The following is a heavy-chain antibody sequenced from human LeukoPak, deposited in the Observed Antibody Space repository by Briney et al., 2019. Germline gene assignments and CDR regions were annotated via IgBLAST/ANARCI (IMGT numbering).Heavy chain of an antibody. D-gene: IGHD2-8*01. J-gene: IGHJ3*02. CDR2: MTSSGAA. Sequence: GGSLRLSCVASTFTLSTYAMTWVRQAPGKGLECVSSMTSSGAAYYAGSVKGRFTISRDNSKNTLYLQMKSLRAEDTAIYYCAKDPNGDYIGAFDNWDQGTMVTVFS. CDR1: TFTLSTYA. CDR3: AKDPNGDYIGAFDN. V-gene: IGHV3-23*01.